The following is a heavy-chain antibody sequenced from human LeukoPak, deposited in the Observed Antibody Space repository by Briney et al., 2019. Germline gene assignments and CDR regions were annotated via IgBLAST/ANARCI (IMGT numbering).Heavy chain of an antibody. CDR1: GVSISSYY. CDR3: ARDLSP. Sequence: SETLSLTCTVSGVSISSYYWSWIRQPPGKGLEWIGYIYYSGSTNYNPSLKSRVTISVDTSKNQFSLKPSSVTAADTAVYYCARDLSPWGQGTLVTVSS. CDR2: IYYSGST. J-gene: IGHJ5*01. V-gene: IGHV4-59*01. D-gene: IGHD2/OR15-2a*01.